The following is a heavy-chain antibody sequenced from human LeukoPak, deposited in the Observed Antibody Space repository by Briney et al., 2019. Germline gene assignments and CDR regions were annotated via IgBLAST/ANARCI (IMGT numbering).Heavy chain of an antibody. CDR2: IYHSGST. Sequence: SETLSLTCTVSGYSISSGYYWGWIRQPPGKGLEWIGSIYHSGSTYYNPSLKSRVTISVDTSKNQFSLKLSSVTAADTAVYYCARANYYGSGFDPWGQGTLVTVSS. V-gene: IGHV4-38-2*02. J-gene: IGHJ5*02. CDR1: GYSISSGYY. D-gene: IGHD3-10*01. CDR3: ARANYYGSGFDP.